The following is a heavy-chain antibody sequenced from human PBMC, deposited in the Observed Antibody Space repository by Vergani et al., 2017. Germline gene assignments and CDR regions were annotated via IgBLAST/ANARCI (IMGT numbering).Heavy chain of an antibody. V-gene: IGHV3-23*01. D-gene: IGHD2-2*01. CDR3: AKDPRGYCSSTSCSDYYGMDV. Sequence: EVQLLESGGGFVQPGGSLRLSCAASGFTFSSYAMSWVRQAPGKGLEWVSAISGSGGSTYYADSVKGRFTISRDNSKNTLYLQMNSLRAEDTAVYYCAKDPRGYCSSTSCSDYYGMDVWGQGTTVTVSS. J-gene: IGHJ6*02. CDR1: GFTFSSYA. CDR2: ISGSGGST.